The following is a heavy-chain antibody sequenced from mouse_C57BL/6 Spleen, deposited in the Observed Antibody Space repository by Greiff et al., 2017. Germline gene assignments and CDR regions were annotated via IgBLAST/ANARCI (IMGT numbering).Heavy chain of an antibody. J-gene: IGHJ4*01. CDR1: GYTFTSYW. D-gene: IGHD1-1*01. Sequence: QVQLQQPGAELVKPGASVKLSCKASGYTFTSYWMHWVKQRPGQGLEWIGMIHPNSGSTNYNEKFKSKATLTVDKSSSTAYMQLSSLTSEDSAVYYCARIPPITTEGTLYAMDYWGQGTSVTVSS. CDR3: ARIPPITTEGTLYAMDY. V-gene: IGHV1-64*01. CDR2: IHPNSGST.